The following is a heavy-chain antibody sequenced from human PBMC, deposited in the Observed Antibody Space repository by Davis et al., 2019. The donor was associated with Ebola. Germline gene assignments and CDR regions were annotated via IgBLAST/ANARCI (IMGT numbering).Heavy chain of an antibody. Sequence: SETLSLTCAVSGASVSSRSYYWSWIRQPPGKGLEWIGYISYSGNTYYNPSLKSRVTISVDTSKNQFSLKLSSVTAADTAVYFCARTLNDYGGNYYCDYWGQGTLVTVSS. CDR2: ISYSGNT. CDR1: GASVSSRSYY. CDR3: ARTLNDYGGNYYCDY. J-gene: IGHJ4*02. D-gene: IGHD4-23*01. V-gene: IGHV4-61*01.